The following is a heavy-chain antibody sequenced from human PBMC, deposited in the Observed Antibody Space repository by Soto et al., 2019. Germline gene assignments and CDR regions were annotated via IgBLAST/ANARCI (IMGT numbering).Heavy chain of an antibody. CDR2: ISAYNGNT. V-gene: IGHV1-18*01. J-gene: IGHJ4*02. Sequence: ASVKVSCKASGYTFTSYGISWVRQAPGQGLEWMGWISAYNGNTNYAQKLQGRVTMTTDTSTSTAYMELRSLRSDDTAVYYCARDVCISTSCYLGYWGQGTLVTVSS. CDR3: ARDVCISTSCYLGY. D-gene: IGHD2-2*01. CDR1: GYTFTSYG.